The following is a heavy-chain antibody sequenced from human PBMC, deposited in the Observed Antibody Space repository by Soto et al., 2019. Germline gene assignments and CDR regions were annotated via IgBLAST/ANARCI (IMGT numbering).Heavy chain of an antibody. V-gene: IGHV3-23*01. J-gene: IGHJ4*02. CDR3: AKRSSSSTFDY. CDR2: ISGSDDST. CDR1: GFTFSSYA. D-gene: IGHD6-6*01. Sequence: EVQLLESGGGLVQPGESLRLSCAASGFTFSSYAMSWVRQAPGKGLEWVSVISGSDDSTYYADSVKGRFTISRDNSKTTLDLQMNSLRAEDTAVYYCAKRSSSSTFDYWGQGTLVTVSS.